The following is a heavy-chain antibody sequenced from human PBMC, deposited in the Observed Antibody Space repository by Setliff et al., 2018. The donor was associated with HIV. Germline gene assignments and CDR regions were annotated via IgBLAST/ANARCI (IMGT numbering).Heavy chain of an antibody. Sequence: SETLSLTCAVYGGSFSGYYWSWIRQSPGKGLEWIGEINHTGSTNYIPSLKSRLTMSVDTSKNQFSLKLSSVTAADTAVYYCASHQHNFTGYYYYYYYMAVWGRGTMVTV. CDR1: GGSFSGYY. V-gene: IGHV4-34*01. CDR3: ASHQHNFTGYYYYYYYMAV. D-gene: IGHD3-9*01. J-gene: IGHJ6*03. CDR2: INHTGST.